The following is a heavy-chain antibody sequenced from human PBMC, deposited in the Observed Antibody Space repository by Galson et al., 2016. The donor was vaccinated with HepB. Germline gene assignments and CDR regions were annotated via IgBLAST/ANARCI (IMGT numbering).Heavy chain of an antibody. J-gene: IGHJ4*02. CDR2: ISYHGHDK. D-gene: IGHD5-18*01. Sequence: SLRLSCAASGFDFGGHAMHWVRQAPGRGLEWVSVISYHGHDKFYVDSVRGRFTVSRDNSRDILFLQMSSRMPEDTAVYYCARGPGIQRWLRFDYWGQGARVTVSS. V-gene: IGHV3-30*15. CDR3: ARGPGIQRWLRFDY. CDR1: GFDFGGHA.